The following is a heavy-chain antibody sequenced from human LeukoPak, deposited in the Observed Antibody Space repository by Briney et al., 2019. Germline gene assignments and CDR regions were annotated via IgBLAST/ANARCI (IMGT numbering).Heavy chain of an antibody. CDR2: IRQDGNEN. J-gene: IGHJ4*02. CDR3: AKGGDRYCSGGSCRNDY. V-gene: IGHV3-7*01. D-gene: IGHD2-15*01. Sequence: PGGSLRLSCAVSGFTFSSYWMSWVRQAPGKGLEWVATIRQDGNENHYVDSVKGRFTVSRDNAKNSLYLQMNSLRADDTAVYYCAKGGDRYCSGGSCRNDYWGQGTLVTVSS. CDR1: GFTFSSYW.